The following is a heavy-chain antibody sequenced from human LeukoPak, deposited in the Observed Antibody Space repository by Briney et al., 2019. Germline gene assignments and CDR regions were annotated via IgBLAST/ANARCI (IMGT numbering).Heavy chain of an antibody. V-gene: IGHV4-34*01. J-gene: IGHJ5*02. CDR1: GGSFSGYY. D-gene: IGHD2-15*01. CDR2: INHSGST. CDR3: ARGRYCSGGSCYYNP. Sequence: SETLSLTCAVYGGSFSGYYWSWIRQPPAKGLEGSGEINHSGSTNYNPSLTSRVTISVDTSKNQFSLKLSSVTAADTAVYYCARGRYCSGGSCYYNPWGQGTLVTVSP.